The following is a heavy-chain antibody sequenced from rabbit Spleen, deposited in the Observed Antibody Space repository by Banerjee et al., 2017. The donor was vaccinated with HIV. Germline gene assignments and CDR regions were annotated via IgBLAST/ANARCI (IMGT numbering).Heavy chain of an antibody. J-gene: IGHJ4*01. Sequence: QTQLVEAGGGLVQPGGSLTLSCKASEFDVSVYGMSWVRQAPGKGLEWIGYIDPVFTTTYFANWVNGRFTISSHYAQNTLYLQLNSLTAADTATYFCVREPTSASGYYKSGYFDLWGQGTLVTVS. CDR1: EFDVSVYG. D-gene: IGHD1-1*01. V-gene: IGHV1S47*01. CDR2: IDPVFTTT. CDR3: VREPTSASGYYKSGYFDL.